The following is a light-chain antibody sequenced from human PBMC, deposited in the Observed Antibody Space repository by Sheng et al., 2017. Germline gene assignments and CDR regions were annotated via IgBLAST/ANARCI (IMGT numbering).Light chain of an antibody. CDR1: SSDVGGYNY. CDR3: SSYTSSYTVI. J-gene: IGLJ2*01. Sequence: QSALTQPASVSGSPGQSITISCTGTSSDVGGYNYVSWYQQHPGKAPKLMIYDVSYRPSGVSDRFSGSKSGNTASLTISVLQAEDEADYYCSSYTSSYTVIFGGGSKLTVL. V-gene: IGLV2-14*03. CDR2: DVS.